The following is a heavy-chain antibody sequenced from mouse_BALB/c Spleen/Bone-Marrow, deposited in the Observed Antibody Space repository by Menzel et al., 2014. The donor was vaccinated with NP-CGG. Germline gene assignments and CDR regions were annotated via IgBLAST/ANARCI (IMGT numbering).Heavy chain of an antibody. V-gene: IGHV14-3*02. CDR1: GFNIKDTY. CDR3: ARGDYGGFAY. D-gene: IGHD2-4*01. CDR2: IDPANGNT. J-gene: IGHJ3*01. Sequence: VQLKESGAELVKPGASVKLSCTASGFNIKDTYMHWVKQRPEQGPEWIGRIDPANGNTKYDPKFQGKATITADTSSNTAYLQLSSLTSEDTAVYYCARGDYGGFAYWGQGTLVTVSA.